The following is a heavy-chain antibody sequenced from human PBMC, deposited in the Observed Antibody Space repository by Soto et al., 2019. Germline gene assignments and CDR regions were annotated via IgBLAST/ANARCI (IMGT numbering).Heavy chain of an antibody. CDR1: GFHFNNYG. CDR3: ARRQISPPTRGAASARGGMDV. D-gene: IGHD6-13*01. CDR2: IWNDGNGY. J-gene: IGHJ6*02. Sequence: GGSLRLSCAASGFHFNNYGMYWVRQAPGKGLEWVAVIWNDGNGYYYANSVKGRFTISRDNSKNTLFLQMSSLRAEDTAVYYCARRQISPPTRGAASARGGMDVWGQGTTVPVSS. V-gene: IGHV3-33*01.